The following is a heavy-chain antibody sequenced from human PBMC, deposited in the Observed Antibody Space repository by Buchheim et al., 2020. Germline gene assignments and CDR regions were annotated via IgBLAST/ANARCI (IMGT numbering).Heavy chain of an antibody. CDR2: ICFSGTI. CDR1: GDSIRNSDYY. V-gene: IGHV4-31*03. J-gene: IGHJ4*02. D-gene: IGHD3-10*01. Sequence: QVQLQESGPGLVRPSQTLSLTCTVSGDSIRNSDYYWSWIRQLPGKGLEWIGYICFSGTIYYNPSLESRLTISVDTSGNQFALRLRSVTAADTAVYYCARKLGQGDYHFNYWGRGTL. CDR3: ARKLGQGDYHFNY.